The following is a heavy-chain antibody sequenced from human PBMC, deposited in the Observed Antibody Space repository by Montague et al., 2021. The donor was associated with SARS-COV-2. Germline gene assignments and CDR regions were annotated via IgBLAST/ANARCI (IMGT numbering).Heavy chain of an antibody. J-gene: IGHJ4*01. CDR1: GYIFISHW. Sequence: QPGEEVKKPGESLRISCKVSGYIFISHWITWVRLMPGKGLEWMGRIDPSDSYTNYSPSFQGRVSISVDKSISTAYLQWSSLKASDTAMYYCARRGRPYSGYTTGYFDYWGQGTLVTVSS. CDR3: ARRGRPYSGYTTGYFDY. CDR2: IDPSDSYT. D-gene: IGHD5-12*01. V-gene: IGHV5-10-1*01.